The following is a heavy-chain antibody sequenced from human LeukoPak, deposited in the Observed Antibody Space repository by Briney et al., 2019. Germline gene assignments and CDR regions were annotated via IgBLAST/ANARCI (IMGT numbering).Heavy chain of an antibody. CDR2: ITGGGGST. D-gene: IGHD6-19*01. CDR3: AKRRYSSGGAGDY. V-gene: IGHV3-23*01. Sequence: EAGASLRLSCAASGFTLSNYAMSWVRQAPGKGLEWVSAITGGGGSTYYADSVKGRFTISRDNSKNTLYLQMNSLRAEDTAVYYCAKRRYSSGGAGDYWGQGTLVTVSS. J-gene: IGHJ4*02. CDR1: GFTLSNYA.